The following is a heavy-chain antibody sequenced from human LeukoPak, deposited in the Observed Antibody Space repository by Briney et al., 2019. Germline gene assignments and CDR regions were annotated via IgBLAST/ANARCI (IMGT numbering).Heavy chain of an antibody. Sequence: PGGSLRLSCEGSGFTFSQAWMSWVRQAPXXXXEWVGRVKSYPEGMATVYAAPVKGRFTISRDGPKNTLFLQMNSLKTEDTAVYYCTTDDYYSNTPFDLDSFDFWGQGTMVTVSS. J-gene: IGHJ3*01. CDR1: GFTFSQAW. CDR2: VKSYPEGMAT. V-gene: IGHV3-15*01. CDR3: TTDDYYSNTPFDLDSFDF. D-gene: IGHD2/OR15-2a*01.